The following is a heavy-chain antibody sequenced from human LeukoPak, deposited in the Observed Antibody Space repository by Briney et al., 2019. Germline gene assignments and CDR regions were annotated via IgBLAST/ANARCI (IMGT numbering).Heavy chain of an antibody. CDR2: IPASGGST. Sequence: GGSLRLSCVASGFTFSSNVMIWVRQAPGKGLQWVSSIPASGGSTYYADSVKGRFTISRDNSKNSLYLQMNSLRAEDTAVYYCAKESSGGWYFDYWGQGTLVTVSS. D-gene: IGHD6-19*01. V-gene: IGHV3-23*01. J-gene: IGHJ4*02. CDR3: AKESSGGWYFDY. CDR1: GFTFSSNV.